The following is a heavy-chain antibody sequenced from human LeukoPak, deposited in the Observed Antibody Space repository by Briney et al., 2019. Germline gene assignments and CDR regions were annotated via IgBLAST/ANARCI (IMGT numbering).Heavy chain of an antibody. CDR2: INSDSGGT. CDR3: ARGREHSWSDAFDI. D-gene: IGHD1/OR15-1a*01. Sequence: GASVKLSCKASGYTFTGHYMHCVRRAPGQGLEWMGWINSDSGGTKYAQKFQGSVIMTRVTSISTAYMELSGVKSDDTAVYYCARGREHSWSDAFDIWGQGTTVTVSS. V-gene: IGHV1-2*02. J-gene: IGHJ3*02. CDR1: GYTFTGHY.